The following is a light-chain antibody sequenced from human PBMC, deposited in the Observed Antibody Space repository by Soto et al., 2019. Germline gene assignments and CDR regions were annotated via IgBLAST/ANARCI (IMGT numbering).Light chain of an antibody. Sequence: EIVLTQSPATLSLSPGERATLSCRASQSVSSYLAWYQQKPGQAPRLLIYDASNRATGIPARFSGSGSGTDFTLTISSLEPEDFAVYYCHQRSNWPPWTFGQGTKLEIK. CDR1: QSVSSY. J-gene: IGKJ2*02. CDR2: DAS. CDR3: HQRSNWPPWT. V-gene: IGKV3-11*01.